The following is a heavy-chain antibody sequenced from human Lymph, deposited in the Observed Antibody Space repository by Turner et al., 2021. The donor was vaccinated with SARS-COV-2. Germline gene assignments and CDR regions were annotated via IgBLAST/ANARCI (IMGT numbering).Heavy chain of an antibody. CDR3: ARRGEATRLWAAIDY. CDR1: GYRLPYYW. CDR2: IDPGDSET. J-gene: IGHJ4*02. Sequence: VQLVQSGPGVKQPGESLKISCKGSGYRLPYYWIGWLRQIPGKGLEWMGIIDPGDSETIYSTSFQGQVTISEDKSISTAYLQWSSLKGSDTAMYYCARRGEATRLWAAIDYWGQGTLVTVSS. V-gene: IGHV5-51*01. D-gene: IGHD3-16*01.